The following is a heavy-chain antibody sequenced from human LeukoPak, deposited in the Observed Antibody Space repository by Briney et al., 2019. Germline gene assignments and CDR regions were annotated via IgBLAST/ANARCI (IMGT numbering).Heavy chain of an antibody. D-gene: IGHD1-1*01. Sequence: ASVKVSCKASGGTFSSYAISWVRQAPGQGLEWMGWINPNSGGTNYAQKFQGRVTMTRDTSISTAYMELSRLRSDDTAVYYCASWASELAVNFDYWGQGTLVTVSS. CDR3: ASWASELAVNFDY. J-gene: IGHJ4*02. CDR1: GGTFSSYA. V-gene: IGHV1-2*02. CDR2: INPNSGGT.